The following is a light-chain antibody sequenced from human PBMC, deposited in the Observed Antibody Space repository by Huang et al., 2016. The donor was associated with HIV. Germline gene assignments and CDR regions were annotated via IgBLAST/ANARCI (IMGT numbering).Light chain of an antibody. Sequence: EIVLTQSPATLSLSPGERATRACRASQSVSSYLAWYQQKPGQAPRLLIDDASNRATGIPARFSGSGSGTDFTLTISSREPEDFAVYYCQQRSNWPPRGTFGPGTKVDIK. V-gene: IGKV3-11*01. CDR3: QQRSNWPPRGT. CDR1: QSVSSY. CDR2: DAS. J-gene: IGKJ3*01.